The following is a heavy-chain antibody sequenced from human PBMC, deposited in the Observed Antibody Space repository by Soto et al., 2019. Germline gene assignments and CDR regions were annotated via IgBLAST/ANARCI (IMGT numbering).Heavy chain of an antibody. CDR3: ARALGYAFDI. CDR1: GFTFSSYA. D-gene: IGHD7-27*01. V-gene: IGHV3-64*01. J-gene: IGHJ3*02. Sequence: EVQLVESGGGLVQPGGSLRLSCAASGFTFSSYAMHWVRQAPGKGLEYVSAISSNGRSTYYANSVKGRFTISRDNSKNPLYLQMGSLRAEDMAVYYCARALGYAFDIWGQGTMVTVSS. CDR2: ISSNGRST.